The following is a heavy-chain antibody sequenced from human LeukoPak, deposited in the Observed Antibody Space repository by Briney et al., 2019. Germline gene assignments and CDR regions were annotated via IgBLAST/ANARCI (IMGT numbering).Heavy chain of an antibody. CDR3: ARVLRGHFDF. V-gene: IGHV4-61*02. Sequence: SQTLSLTCTVSSDSMTSSNYSWSWIRQPPGKGLEWIGRSYHTGSTNYNPSLSSRATISVDTSKNQFSLRLTSVTASDTAVYYCARVLRGHFDFWGQGTLVTVSS. CDR2: SYHTGST. D-gene: IGHD5-24*01. J-gene: IGHJ4*02. CDR1: SDSMTSSNYS.